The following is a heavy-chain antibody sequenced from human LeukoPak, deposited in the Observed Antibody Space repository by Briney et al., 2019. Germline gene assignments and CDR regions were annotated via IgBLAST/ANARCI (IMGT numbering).Heavy chain of an antibody. V-gene: IGHV4-59*08. Sequence: SETLSLTCTLSAASISNYYWSWIRQPPGKGLECIGYVSYSGRTNHNPSLKSRVTISADTSKNQFSLKLTSVTAADTAVYYCARHDRGAENLDYWGQGTLVTVSS. CDR1: AASISNYY. CDR2: VSYSGRT. CDR3: ARHDRGAENLDY. J-gene: IGHJ4*02. D-gene: IGHD2/OR15-2a*01.